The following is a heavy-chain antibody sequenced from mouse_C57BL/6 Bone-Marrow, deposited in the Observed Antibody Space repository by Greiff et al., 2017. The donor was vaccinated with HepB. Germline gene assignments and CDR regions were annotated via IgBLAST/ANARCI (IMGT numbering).Heavy chain of an antibody. CDR2: IRNKANNHAT. D-gene: IGHD1-1*01. CDR1: GFTFSDAW. CDR3: TRDYGSRDYFDY. J-gene: IGHJ2*01. Sequence: EVMLVESGGGLVQPGGSMKLSCAASGFTFSDAWMDWVRQSPEKGLEWVAEIRNKANNHATYYAESVKGRFTISRDDSKSSVYLQMNSLRAEDTGIYYCTRDYGSRDYFDYWGQGTTLTVSS. V-gene: IGHV6-6*01.